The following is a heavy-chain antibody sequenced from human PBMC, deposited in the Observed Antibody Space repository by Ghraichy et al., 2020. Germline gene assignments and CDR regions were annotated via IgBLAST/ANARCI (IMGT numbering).Heavy chain of an antibody. CDR1: GFTFSSYA. CDR2: ISGSGVVT. V-gene: IGHV3-23*01. Sequence: GESLNISCAASGFTFSSYAMSWVRQAPGKGLEWVSGISGSGVVTYYADSVKGRFTISRDNSKNTLFLRMNSLRAEDTAVYYCAKDRRGYCSSTSCFPSPDHWGQGTLVTVSS. CDR3: AKDRRGYCSSTSCFPSPDH. D-gene: IGHD2-2*01. J-gene: IGHJ4*02.